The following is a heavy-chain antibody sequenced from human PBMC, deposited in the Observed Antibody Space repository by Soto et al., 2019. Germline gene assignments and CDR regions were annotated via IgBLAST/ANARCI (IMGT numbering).Heavy chain of an antibody. J-gene: IGHJ3*02. CDR1: GFTFSSHS. CDR2: ISSSSSTI. D-gene: IGHD3-3*01. Sequence: PGGSLRLSCAASGFTFSSHSMNWVRQAPGKGLECVSYISSSSSTIYYADSVKGRFTISRDNAKNSLYLQMNSLRVEDTAVYYCVRDMGVLRFMEWLPADAFGIWGQGTMVTVSS. V-gene: IGHV3-48*01. CDR3: VRDMGVLRFMEWLPADAFGI.